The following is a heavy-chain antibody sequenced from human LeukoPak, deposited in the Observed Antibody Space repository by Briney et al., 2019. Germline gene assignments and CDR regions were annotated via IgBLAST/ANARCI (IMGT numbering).Heavy chain of an antibody. Sequence: RGSLRLSRAASLVTFNSDVMNWVRQALAQGLGWGSYIISSSSTTHYADSLKGRFTISRNNARNSLYLQMDSLRAADTAVYYCARDTTYCGSGCYSLTDYWGQGTLVTVSS. V-gene: IGHV3-48*04. CDR2: IISSSSTT. CDR3: ARDTTYCGSGCYSLTDY. D-gene: IGHD2-21*02. J-gene: IGHJ4*02. CDR1: LVTFNSDV.